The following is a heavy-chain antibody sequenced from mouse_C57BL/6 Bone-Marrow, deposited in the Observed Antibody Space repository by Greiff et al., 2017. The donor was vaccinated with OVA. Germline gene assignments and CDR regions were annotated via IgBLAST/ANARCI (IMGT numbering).Heavy chain of an antibody. Sequence: VQLQQSGAELVRPGASVKLSCTASGFNIKDDYMHWVKQRPEQGLEWIGWIDPENGDTEYASKFQGKATITADTSSNTAYLQLSSLTSEDTAVYYCTTRDGGYYFDYWGQGTTLTVSS. CDR3: TTRDGGYYFDY. D-gene: IGHD2-3*01. V-gene: IGHV14-4*01. CDR2: IDPENGDT. J-gene: IGHJ2*01. CDR1: GFNIKDDY.